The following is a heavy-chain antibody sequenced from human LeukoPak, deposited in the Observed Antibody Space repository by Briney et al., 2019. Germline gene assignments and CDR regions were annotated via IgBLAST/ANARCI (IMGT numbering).Heavy chain of an antibody. D-gene: IGHD2-2*01. CDR1: GYTLTSFD. CDR3: ARSRPYHDY. J-gene: IGHJ4*02. Sequence: ASVKVSCKVSGYTLTSFDINWVRQATGQGLEWMGWMNPNSGNTGYAQKFQGRVTMTRNTSISTAYMELSSLRSEDTAVYYCARSRPYHDYWGQGTLVTVSS. V-gene: IGHV1-8*01. CDR2: MNPNSGNT.